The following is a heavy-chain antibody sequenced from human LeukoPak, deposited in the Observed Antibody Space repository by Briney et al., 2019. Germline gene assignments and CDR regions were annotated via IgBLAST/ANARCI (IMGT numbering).Heavy chain of an antibody. J-gene: IGHJ2*01. D-gene: IGHD2-15*01. Sequence: ASVKVSCKASGYTFTSYGISWVRQAPGQGLEWMGWISAYNGNTNHAQKLQGRVTMTTDTSTSTAYMELRSLRSDDTAVYYCARAIALIERRDDWYFDLWGRGTLVTVSS. CDR2: ISAYNGNT. V-gene: IGHV1-18*01. CDR3: ARAIALIERRDDWYFDL. CDR1: GYTFTSYG.